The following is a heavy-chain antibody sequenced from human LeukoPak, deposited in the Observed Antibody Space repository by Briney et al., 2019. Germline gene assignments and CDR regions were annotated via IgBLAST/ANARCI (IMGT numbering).Heavy chain of an antibody. V-gene: IGHV3-30*04. J-gene: IGHJ4*02. Sequence: GGSLRLSCAASGFTFSSYAMHWVRQAPGKGLEWVAVISYDGSNKYYADSVKGRFTISRDNSKNTLYLQMNSLRAEDTAVYYCANLLRWEPYWGQGTLVTVSS. CDR1: GFTFSSYA. CDR2: ISYDGSNK. D-gene: IGHD4-23*01. CDR3: ANLLRWEPY.